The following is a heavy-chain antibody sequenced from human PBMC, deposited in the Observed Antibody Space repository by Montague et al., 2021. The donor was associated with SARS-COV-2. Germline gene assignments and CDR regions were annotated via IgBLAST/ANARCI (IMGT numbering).Heavy chain of an antibody. V-gene: IGHV3-7*01. CDR1: GFTFYTHW. CDR2: IDGNGGT. CDR3: ARDFWGPQN. J-gene: IGHJ4*02. Sequence: SLRLSCAASGFTFYTHWMTWFRPAPGKGLVWVACIDGNGGTYYVDSVKGRFTISRDNPRTSLYLQMHSLRADDTAVYYCARDFWGPQNWGQGTLVTVSS. D-gene: IGHD3-16*01.